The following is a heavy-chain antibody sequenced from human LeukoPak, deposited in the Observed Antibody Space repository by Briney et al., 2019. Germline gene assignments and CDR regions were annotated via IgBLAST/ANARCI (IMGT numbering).Heavy chain of an antibody. V-gene: IGHV1-2*02. Sequence: ASVKVSCKSSGYTFADYYMHWVRQAPGQGLEWMGWINPKSGGTNYAQKFQGRVTMTRDTSISTVYMELSRLRSDDTAAYYCARDRGPVLVPAALLCDYWGQGTLVTVSS. D-gene: IGHD2-2*02. CDR3: ARDRGPVLVPAALLCDY. CDR1: GYTFADYY. CDR2: INPKSGGT. J-gene: IGHJ4*02.